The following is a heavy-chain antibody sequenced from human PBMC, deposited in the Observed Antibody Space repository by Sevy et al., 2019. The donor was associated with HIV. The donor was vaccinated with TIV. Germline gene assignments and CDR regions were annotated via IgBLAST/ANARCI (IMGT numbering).Heavy chain of an antibody. Sequence: GGSLRLSCAASGFTFSSYVMHWVRQAPGKGLEWVALIRYDGTNKYYADSVKGRFTISRDNSKDTLFLQMNSLKPEDTAVYYCARGGGYRGGECYSIDYWGQGALVTVSS. J-gene: IGHJ4*02. CDR2: IRYDGTNK. CDR3: ARGGGYRGGECYSIDY. CDR1: GFTFSSYV. V-gene: IGHV3-30*02. D-gene: IGHD2-21*01.